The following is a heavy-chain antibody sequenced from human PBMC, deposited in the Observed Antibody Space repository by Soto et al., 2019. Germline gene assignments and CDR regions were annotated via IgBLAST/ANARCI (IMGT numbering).Heavy chain of an antibody. Sequence: ASVKVSCKASGGTFSSYAISWVRQAPGQGLEWMGGIIAYNGNTNYAQKLQGRVTMTTDTSTSTAYMELRSLRSDDTAVYYCARVMPVVVVAGWFDPWGQGTLVTVSS. D-gene: IGHD2-15*01. CDR1: GGTFSSYA. J-gene: IGHJ5*02. CDR2: IIAYNGNT. CDR3: ARVMPVVVVAGWFDP. V-gene: IGHV1-18*01.